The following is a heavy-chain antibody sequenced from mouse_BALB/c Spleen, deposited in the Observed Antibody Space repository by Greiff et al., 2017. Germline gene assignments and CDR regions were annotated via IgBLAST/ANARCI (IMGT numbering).Heavy chain of an antibody. CDR3: ARAPFYYDSHYYAMDY. V-gene: IGHV5-6*01. D-gene: IGHD2-4*01. J-gene: IGHJ4*01. CDR1: GFTFSSYG. CDR2: ISSGGSYT. Sequence: EVQLVESGGDLVKPGGSLKLSCAASGFTFSSYGMSWVRQTPDKRLEWVATISSGGSYTYYPDSVKGRFTISRDNAKNTLYLQMSSLKSEDTAMYYCARAPFYYDSHYYAMDYWGQGTSVTVSS.